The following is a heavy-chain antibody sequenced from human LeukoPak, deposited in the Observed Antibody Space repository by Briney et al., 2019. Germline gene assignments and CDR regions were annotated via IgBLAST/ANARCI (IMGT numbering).Heavy chain of an antibody. CDR3: ARETNWTFDY. CDR2: IYTSGTT. J-gene: IGHJ4*02. CDR1: GFTVSSNY. Sequence: MAGGSLRLSCAASGFTVSSNYMSWIRQPAGKGLEWIGRIYTSGTTDYNPSLESRVTMSIDTSNNYFSLKLSSVTAADTAVYYCARETNWTFDYWGQGTLVTVSS. V-gene: IGHV4-4*07. D-gene: IGHD1-20*01.